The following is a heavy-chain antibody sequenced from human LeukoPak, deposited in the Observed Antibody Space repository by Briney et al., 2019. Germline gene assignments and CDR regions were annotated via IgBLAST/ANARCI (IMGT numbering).Heavy chain of an antibody. CDR2: IYIDGKT. V-gene: IGHV3-66*02. D-gene: IGHD3-9*01. CDR1: GFTVSSNL. J-gene: IGHJ4*02. Sequence: PGGSLRLSCAASGFTVSSNLMSWVRLAPGKGLECVSVIYIDGKTFYAESVKGRFTISRDNSKNTLYLQMNSLRPEDAAVYYCAREGRYDILTVYYPLNSWGQGARVTVSS. CDR3: AREGRYDILTVYYPLNS.